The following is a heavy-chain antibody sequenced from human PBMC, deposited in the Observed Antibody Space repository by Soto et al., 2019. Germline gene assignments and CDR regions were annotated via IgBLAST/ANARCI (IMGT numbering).Heavy chain of an antibody. D-gene: IGHD3-10*01. Sequence: GASVKVSCKASGYTFTSYGISWVRQAPGQGLEWMGWMNAYSGNTGYAQKFQGRVTMTRNTSISTAYMELSSLRSEDTAVYYCARGPYYGSGSYSRSWGQGTLVTVS. CDR1: GYTFTSYG. CDR2: MNAYSGNT. CDR3: ARGPYYGSGSYSRS. J-gene: IGHJ4*02. V-gene: IGHV1-8*02.